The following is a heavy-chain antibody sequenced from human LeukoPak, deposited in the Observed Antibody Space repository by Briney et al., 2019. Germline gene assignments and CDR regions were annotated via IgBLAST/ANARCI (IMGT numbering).Heavy chain of an antibody. CDR2: LWYDGSNE. Sequence: GGSLRLSCVASGFTFRSYGMHWVRQAPGKGLEWLSLLWYDGSNEYYADSVKGRFTISRDNSKNTLYLQMNSLRAEDTAVYYCAKGMTTGPRSVYHYMDVWGKGTTVTVSS. CDR3: AKGMTTGPRSVYHYMDV. J-gene: IGHJ6*03. CDR1: GFTFRSYG. D-gene: IGHD4-17*01. V-gene: IGHV3-33*06.